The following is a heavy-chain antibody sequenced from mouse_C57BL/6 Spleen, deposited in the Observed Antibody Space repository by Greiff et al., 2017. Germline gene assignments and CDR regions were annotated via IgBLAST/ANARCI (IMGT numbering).Heavy chain of an antibody. CDR1: GYTFTSYW. CDR2: IDPSDSET. CDR3: ARTPMTTVVATYWYFDV. D-gene: IGHD1-1*01. J-gene: IGHJ1*03. V-gene: IGHV1-52*01. Sequence: QVQLQQPGAELVRPGSSVKLSCKASGYTFTSYWMHWVKQRPIQGLEWIGNIDPSDSETHYNQKFKDKATLTVDKSSSTAYMQLSSLTSEDSAVYYCARTPMTTVVATYWYFDVWGTGTTVTVSS.